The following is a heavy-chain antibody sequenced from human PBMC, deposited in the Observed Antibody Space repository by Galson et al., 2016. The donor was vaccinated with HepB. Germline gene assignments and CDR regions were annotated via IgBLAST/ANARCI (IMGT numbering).Heavy chain of an antibody. CDR2: ISSSTGSI. Sequence: SLRLSCAASGFTFSDYYMTWIRQAPGKGLEWVSYISSSTGSIHFADSVKGRFAISRDNAKNSVYLEMNSLRAEDTAVYYCAKDLTAVVVGATDYSYGLDVWGQGTTVTVSS. CDR3: AKDLTAVVVGATDYSYGLDV. J-gene: IGHJ6*02. CDR1: GFTFSDYY. V-gene: IGHV3-11*06. D-gene: IGHD2-15*01.